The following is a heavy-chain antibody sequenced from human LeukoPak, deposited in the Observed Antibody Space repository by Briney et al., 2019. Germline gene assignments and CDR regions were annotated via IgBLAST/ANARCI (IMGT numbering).Heavy chain of an antibody. V-gene: IGHV3-30*02. CDR2: IRYDGSNK. CDR1: GFTFSSYG. J-gene: IGHJ4*02. Sequence: GGSLRLSCAASGFTFSSYGMHWVRQAPGKGLEWVAFIRYDGSNKYYADSVKGRFTIPRDNSKNTLYLQMNSLRAEDTAVYYCAKPQPPGRYCSSTSCYPLGYWGQGTLVTVSS. CDR3: AKPQPPGRYCSSTSCYPLGY. D-gene: IGHD2-2*01.